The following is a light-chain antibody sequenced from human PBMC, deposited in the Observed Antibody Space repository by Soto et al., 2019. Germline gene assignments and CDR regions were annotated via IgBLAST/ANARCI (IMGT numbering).Light chain of an antibody. CDR1: QDISKY. Sequence: DLQMTQSPSSLSASVRDRVTITCQASQDISKYLNWYQHKPGKAPKLLIYAASNLQTGVPSRFSGSGSGTHFTFTINSLQPEDIATYYCQQNETLPHTFGQGTNLEIK. J-gene: IGKJ2*01. CDR3: QQNETLPHT. V-gene: IGKV1-33*01. CDR2: AAS.